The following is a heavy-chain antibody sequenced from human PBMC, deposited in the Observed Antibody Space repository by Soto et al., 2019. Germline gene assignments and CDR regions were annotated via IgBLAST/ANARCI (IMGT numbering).Heavy chain of an antibody. CDR2: IYYSGST. J-gene: IGHJ4*02. V-gene: IGHV4-59*12. Sequence: PSETLSLTCVVSGASLSSYYWSWIRQPPGKGLEWIGYIYYSGSTNYNPSLKSRVTISVDTSKNQFSLKLSSVTAADTAVYYCARGQGIVGASYYFDYWGRGTLVTVSS. CDR3: ARGQGIVGASYYFDY. CDR1: GASLSSYY. D-gene: IGHD1-26*01.